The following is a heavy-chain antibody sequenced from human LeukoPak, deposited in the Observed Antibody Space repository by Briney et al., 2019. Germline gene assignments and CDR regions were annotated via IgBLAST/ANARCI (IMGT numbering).Heavy chain of an antibody. V-gene: IGHV4-59*08. CDR3: ASLPRSGFPYYFDY. Sequence: SETLSLTCTVSGGSISNYYWSWIRQPPGKGLEWIGYIYYSGSTYYNPSLKSRVTISVDTSKNQLSLRLSPATAADTAVYYCASLPRSGFPYYFDYWGQGTLVTVSS. CDR2: IYYSGST. J-gene: IGHJ4*02. D-gene: IGHD3-3*01. CDR1: GGSISNYY.